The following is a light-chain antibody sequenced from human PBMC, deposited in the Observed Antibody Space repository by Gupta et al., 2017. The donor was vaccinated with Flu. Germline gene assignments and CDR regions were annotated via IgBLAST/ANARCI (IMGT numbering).Light chain of an antibody. CDR2: DAS. CDR3: QQRLHCPLT. J-gene: IGKJ4*01. V-gene: IGKV3-11*01. Sequence: VVLTQSTATLSLSSGERATLFCRASQSVKGALAWYQQKPGQAPRLLVYDASNRAAGVPGKFSCSGSGTDFTLTISNLEPEDFAVYYCQQRLHCPLTFGRGTKVEIK. CDR1: QSVKGA.